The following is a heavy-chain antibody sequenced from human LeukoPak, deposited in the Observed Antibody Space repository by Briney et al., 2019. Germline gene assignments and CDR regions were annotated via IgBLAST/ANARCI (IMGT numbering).Heavy chain of an antibody. V-gene: IGHV3-30*04. CDR1: GFTFSRYG. J-gene: IGHJ6*03. Sequence: GRSLRLSCAASGFTFSRYGMHWVRQAPGKGLEWVTAISYDGSNKYYADSVKGRFTISRDNSKNTLYLQMNSLRGEDTAVYYCAKDGDTMSGTYYYDMDVWGKGTTVTIS. D-gene: IGHD1-26*01. CDR3: AKDGDTMSGTYYYDMDV. CDR2: ISYDGSNK.